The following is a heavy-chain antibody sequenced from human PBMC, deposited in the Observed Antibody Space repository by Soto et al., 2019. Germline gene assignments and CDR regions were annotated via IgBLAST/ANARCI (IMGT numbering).Heavy chain of an antibody. D-gene: IGHD6-19*01. CDR1: GFTFSSYG. Sequence: GGSLRLSCAASGFTFSSYGMHWVRQAPGKGLEWVAVISYDGSNKYYADSVKGRFTISRDNSKNTLYLQMNSPRAEDTAVYYCAKDGYSSGWDDYYYYGMDVWGQGTTVTVS. CDR3: AKDGYSSGWDDYYYYGMDV. J-gene: IGHJ6*02. CDR2: ISYDGSNK. V-gene: IGHV3-30*18.